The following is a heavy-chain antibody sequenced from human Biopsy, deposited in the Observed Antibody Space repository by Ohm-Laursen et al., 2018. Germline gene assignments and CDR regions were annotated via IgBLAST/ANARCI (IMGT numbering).Heavy chain of an antibody. Sequence: ASVKVSCKASSYTFTDYNIHWMRQAPAQGLESLGYINCKTGATNYAQKFQGTVTMTRDTSISTAYLALGSLRSADTAIYYCARDPLNGHKHFDYWGQGSLVTVSS. CDR3: ARDPLNGHKHFDY. V-gene: IGHV1-2*02. CDR1: SYTFTDYN. D-gene: IGHD2-8*01. J-gene: IGHJ4*02. CDR2: INCKTGAT.